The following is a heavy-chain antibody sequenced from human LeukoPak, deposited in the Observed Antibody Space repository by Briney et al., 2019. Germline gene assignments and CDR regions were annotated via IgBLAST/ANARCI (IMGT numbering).Heavy chain of an antibody. CDR3: AREGALWFGESRAFDI. Sequence: GGSLRLSCAASGFTFSSYEMNWVRQAPGKGLEWVSYISSSGSTIYYADSVKGRFTISRDSAKNSLYLQMNSLRAEDTAVYYCAREGALWFGESRAFDIWGQGTMVTVSS. V-gene: IGHV3-48*03. CDR2: ISSSGSTI. CDR1: GFTFSSYE. D-gene: IGHD3-10*01. J-gene: IGHJ3*02.